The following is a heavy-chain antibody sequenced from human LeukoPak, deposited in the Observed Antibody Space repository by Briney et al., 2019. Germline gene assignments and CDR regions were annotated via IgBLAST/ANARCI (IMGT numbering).Heavy chain of an antibody. Sequence: GGSLRLSCAASGFVVSGNYMNWVRQAPGKGLEWVSVISTTGNTYYADSVKGRFTFSRDNSKNTLYLQMTSLRAEDTAVYYCARETQGFDHWGQGTLVTVSS. J-gene: IGHJ4*02. CDR1: GFVVSGNY. V-gene: IGHV3-66*01. CDR2: ISTTGNT. CDR3: ARETQGFDH.